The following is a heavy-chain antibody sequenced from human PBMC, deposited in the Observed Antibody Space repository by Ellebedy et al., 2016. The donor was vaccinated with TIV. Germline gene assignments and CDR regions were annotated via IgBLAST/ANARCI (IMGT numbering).Heavy chain of an antibody. CDR2: IYYSGST. CDR1: GAAMGSYY. CDR3: AGGDISTTPAGERTWFDP. Sequence: SETLSLTCTVSGAAMGSYYWNWIRQYPGKGLEYIGYIYYSGSTNYNPSLKSRVTISVDRAKSQFSLRLTSVTAADTAVYYCAGGDISTTPAGERTWFDPWGQGTLVTVSS. J-gene: IGHJ5*02. V-gene: IGHV4-59*01. D-gene: IGHD3-16*01.